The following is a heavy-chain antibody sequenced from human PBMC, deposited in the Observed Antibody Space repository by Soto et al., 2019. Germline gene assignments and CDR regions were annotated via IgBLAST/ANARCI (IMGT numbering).Heavy chain of an antibody. CDR2: IWYDGSNK. CDR1: GFTFNRYG. V-gene: IGHV3-33*01. Sequence: QVQLVESGGGVVQPGRSLRLSCAASGFTFNRYGMHWVRQAPGKGLEWVALIWYDGSNKYYADSVKGRFTISRDNSKNPRYLQMNSLRAEDTAVYYCARGWSIAPYSDLWGRGTLVTVSS. CDR3: ARGWSIAPYSDL. D-gene: IGHD6-13*01. J-gene: IGHJ2*01.